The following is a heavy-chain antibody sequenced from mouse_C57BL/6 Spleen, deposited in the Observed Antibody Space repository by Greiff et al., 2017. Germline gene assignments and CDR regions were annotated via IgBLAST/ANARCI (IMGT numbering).Heavy chain of an antibody. V-gene: IGHV1-47*01. CDR1: GYTFTTYP. D-gene: IGHD2-3*01. CDR2: FHPYNDDT. Sequence: VQLVESGAELVKPGASVKMSCKASGYTFTTYPIEWMKQNHGKSLEWIGNFHPYNDDTKYNEKFKGKATLTVEKSSSTVYLELSRLTSDDSAVYYCARGYDGYPYAMDYWGQGTSVTVSS. CDR3: ARGYDGYPYAMDY. J-gene: IGHJ4*01.